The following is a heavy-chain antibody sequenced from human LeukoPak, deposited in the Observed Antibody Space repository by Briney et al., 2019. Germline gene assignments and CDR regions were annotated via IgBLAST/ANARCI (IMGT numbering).Heavy chain of an antibody. J-gene: IGHJ3*02. CDR1: GFTFSSYA. CDR3: ARALYYYDSSGSRRYDAFDI. D-gene: IGHD3-22*01. Sequence: GGSLRLSCAASGFTFSSYAIHWVRQAPGRGPEGVAVISYDGSNIYYADSVKGRFTISRDNSNNTLYLQMSGLRAEDTAVYYCARALYYYDSSGSRRYDAFDIWGQGTMVTVSS. V-gene: IGHV3-30-3*01. CDR2: ISYDGSNI.